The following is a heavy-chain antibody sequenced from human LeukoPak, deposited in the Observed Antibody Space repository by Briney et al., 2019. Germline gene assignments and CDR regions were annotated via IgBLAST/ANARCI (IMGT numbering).Heavy chain of an antibody. CDR1: GYTFTSYG. D-gene: IGHD3-3*01. Sequence: ASVKVSCKASGYTFTSYGISWVRQAPGQGLEWMGWISAYNGNTNYAQKLQGRVTMTTDTSTSTAYMELRSLRSVDTAVYYCARLPHYDFWSGYYGWYYFDYWGQGTLVTVSS. CDR2: ISAYNGNT. V-gene: IGHV1-18*01. J-gene: IGHJ4*02. CDR3: ARLPHYDFWSGYYGWYYFDY.